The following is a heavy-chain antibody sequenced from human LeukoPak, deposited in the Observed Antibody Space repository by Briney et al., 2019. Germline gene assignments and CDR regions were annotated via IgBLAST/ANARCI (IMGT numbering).Heavy chain of an antibody. D-gene: IGHD6-13*01. CDR3: ARGYSSSWSNWFDP. CDR2: MNPNSGDT. Sequence: ASVKVSCKASGYTFTNYDVNWVRQATGQGLEWMGWMNPNSGDTGYAQKFQGRVTVTRDTSISTAYMELSSLTSEDTAVYYCARGYSSSWSNWFDPWGQGTLVTVSS. J-gene: IGHJ5*02. V-gene: IGHV1-8*01. CDR1: GYTFTNYD.